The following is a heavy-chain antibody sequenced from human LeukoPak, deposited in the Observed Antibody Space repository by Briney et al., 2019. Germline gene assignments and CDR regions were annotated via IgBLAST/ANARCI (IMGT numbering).Heavy chain of an antibody. D-gene: IGHD1-26*01. Sequence: SETLSLTCTVAGGSINSYYWSWIRQPPGKGVEWVGYTYYSGSTRYNPSLTSRVTISVDTSKNQFSLKLTSETAADTAVYYCARGSGNYWQVSFDYWGQGTLVTVSS. CDR3: ARGSGNYWQVSFDY. CDR1: GGSINSYY. J-gene: IGHJ4*02. CDR2: TYYSGST. V-gene: IGHV4-59*08.